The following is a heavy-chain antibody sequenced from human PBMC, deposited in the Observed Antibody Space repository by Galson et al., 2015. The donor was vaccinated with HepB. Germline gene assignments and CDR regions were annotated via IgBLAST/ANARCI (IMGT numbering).Heavy chain of an antibody. J-gene: IGHJ4*02. Sequence: SLRLSCAASGFTFSSYAMHWVRQAPGKGLEYVSAISSNGGSTYYANSVKGRFTISRDNSKNTLYLQMGSLRAEDMAVYYCARGSPAMAVVVNPPDYWGQGTLVTVSS. CDR1: GFTFSSYA. CDR2: ISSNGGST. CDR3: ARGSPAMAVVVNPPDY. V-gene: IGHV3-64*01. D-gene: IGHD2-15*01.